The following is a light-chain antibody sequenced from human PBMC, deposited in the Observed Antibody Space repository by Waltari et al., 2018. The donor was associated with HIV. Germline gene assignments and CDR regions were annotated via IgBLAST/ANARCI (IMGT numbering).Light chain of an antibody. CDR1: QNISIW. J-gene: IGKJ2*02. V-gene: IGKV1-5*03. Sequence: DIQLTQSPASLSASVGDSVTITCRASQNISIWLAWYQQKPGKAPKLLIYKASTLKSGVPSRFSGSGSGTGFTLTISSLQPDDFATYYCQHYSSYLCTFGQGTKLEIK. CDR2: KAS. CDR3: QHYSSYLCT.